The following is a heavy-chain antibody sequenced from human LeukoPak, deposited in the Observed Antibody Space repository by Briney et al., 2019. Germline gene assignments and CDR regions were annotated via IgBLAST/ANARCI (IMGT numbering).Heavy chain of an antibody. Sequence: SETLSLTCTVSGGSVRSGNYYLNWIRQPPGKGLEWIGCIFYSGSTNYNPSLKSRVTISLDTSKKQFSLKLSSVTAADTAVYYCARGPFSEYFQHWGQGTLVTVSS. D-gene: IGHD3-3*02. V-gene: IGHV4-61*01. CDR2: IFYSGST. CDR1: GGSVRSGNYY. CDR3: ARGPFSEYFQH. J-gene: IGHJ1*01.